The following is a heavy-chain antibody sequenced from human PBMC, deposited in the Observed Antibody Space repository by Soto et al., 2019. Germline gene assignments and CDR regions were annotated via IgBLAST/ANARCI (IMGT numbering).Heavy chain of an antibody. D-gene: IGHD5-12*01. CDR1: GFTFTSSA. J-gene: IGHJ4*02. Sequence: SVKVSCKASGFTFTSSAVQWVRQARGQRLEWIGWIVVGSGNTNYAQKFQERVTITRDMSTSTAYVELSSLRSEDTAVYYCAAVGDIVATDHFDYWGQGTLVTVSS. CDR2: IVVGSGNT. V-gene: IGHV1-58*01. CDR3: AAVGDIVATDHFDY.